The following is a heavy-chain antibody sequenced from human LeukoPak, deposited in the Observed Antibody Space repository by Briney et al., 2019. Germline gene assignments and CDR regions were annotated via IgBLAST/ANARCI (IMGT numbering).Heavy chain of an antibody. V-gene: IGHV1-46*01. J-gene: IGHJ4*02. CDR1: GYTFTSYY. Sequence: ASVKVSCKASGYTFTSYYMHWVRQAPGQGLEWMGLINPTGDRTGYAQKFQGRVTMTRNTSISTAYMELSSLRSEDTAVYYCARGYSGSYSLYYWGQGTLVTVSS. D-gene: IGHD1-26*01. CDR3: ARGYSGSYSLYY. CDR2: INPTGDRT.